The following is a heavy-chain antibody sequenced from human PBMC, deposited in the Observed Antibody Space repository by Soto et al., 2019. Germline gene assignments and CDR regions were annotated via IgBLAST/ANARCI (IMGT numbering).Heavy chain of an antibody. Sequence: ASVKVSCKASGYTFTSYAMHWVRQAPGQRLEWMGWINAGNGNTKYSQKFQGRVTITRDTSASTAYMELSSLRSEDTAVYYCARTASGVAVASPFDYWGQGTLVTVSS. CDR3: ARTASGVAVASPFDY. J-gene: IGHJ4*02. CDR1: GYTFTSYA. CDR2: INAGNGNT. D-gene: IGHD6-19*01. V-gene: IGHV1-3*01.